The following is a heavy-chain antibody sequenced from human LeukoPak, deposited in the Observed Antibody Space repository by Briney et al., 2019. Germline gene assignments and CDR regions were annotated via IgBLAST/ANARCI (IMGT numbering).Heavy chain of an antibody. Sequence: ASVKVSCKASGGTFISYAISWVRQAPGQGLEWMGGIIPIFGTANYAQKFQGRVTITADESTITAYMELSSLRSEDTAVYYCVRLGENGLLTGYFYPWGQGTLVTVSS. CDR2: IIPIFGTA. J-gene: IGHJ5*02. V-gene: IGHV1-69*13. CDR1: GGTFISYA. D-gene: IGHD3-9*01. CDR3: VRLGENGLLTGYFYP.